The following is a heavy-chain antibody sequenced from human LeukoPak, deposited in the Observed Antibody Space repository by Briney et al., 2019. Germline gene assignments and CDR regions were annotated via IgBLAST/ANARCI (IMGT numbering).Heavy chain of an antibody. J-gene: IGHJ6*03. V-gene: IGHV4-61*02. CDR2: MYTSGSS. CDR3: ARGHYYGSGGPHYYYMDV. D-gene: IGHD3-10*01. Sequence: PSETLSLTCTVSGGSITSGSYYWRWIRQPAGKGLEWIGRMYTSGSSNYNPSLKSRITISVDMSKNQFSLKLSSVTAADTAVYYCARGHYYGSGGPHYYYMDVWGKGTTVTISS. CDR1: GGSITSGSYY.